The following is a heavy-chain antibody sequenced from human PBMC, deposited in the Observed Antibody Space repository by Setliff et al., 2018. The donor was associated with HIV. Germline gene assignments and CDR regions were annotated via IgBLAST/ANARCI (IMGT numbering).Heavy chain of an antibody. CDR3: ARDRSSTGDYNEEHLFEY. J-gene: IGHJ4*02. V-gene: IGHV1-8*01. D-gene: IGHD3-22*01. Sequence: ASVKVSCKASGYIFTQSDIDWVRQATGQMPEWMGWMNPKSGKTGYKQTFQDRITITRDSSTYTLHMELKTLTSEDTAVYYCARDRSSTGDYNEEHLFEYWGQGTLVTVSS. CDR1: GYIFTQSD. CDR2: MNPKSGKT.